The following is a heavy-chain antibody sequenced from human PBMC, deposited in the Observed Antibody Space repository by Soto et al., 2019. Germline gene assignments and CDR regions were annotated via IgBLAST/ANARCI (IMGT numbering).Heavy chain of an antibody. CDR1: GYSFTRYG. V-gene: IGHV1-18*04. CDR2: ISSYNGDT. Sequence: QVQLVQSGAEVKKPGASVQVSCKASGYSFTRYGINWVRQAPGQGLEWMGWISSYNGDTNYAQKFQGRVTMTTDTSKTTVYMDLRSLTSDDTAVYFCARGDSTGSPRGWFDPWGQGTLVTVSS. CDR3: ARGDSTGSPRGWFDP. J-gene: IGHJ5*02. D-gene: IGHD6-19*01.